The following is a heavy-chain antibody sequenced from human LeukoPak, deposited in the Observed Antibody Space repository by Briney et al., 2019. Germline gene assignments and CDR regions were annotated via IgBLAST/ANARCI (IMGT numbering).Heavy chain of an antibody. D-gene: IGHD2-8*01. V-gene: IGHV1-46*01. J-gene: IGHJ4*02. CDR3: ADIGYCTNGVCFDY. CDR1: GYTFTSYY. CDR2: INPSGGST. Sequence: ASVKVSFKSSGYTFTSYYMHWVRQAPGQGREWMGIINPSGGSTSYAQKFQGRVTMTRDTSTSTVYMELSSLRSEDTAVYYCADIGYCTNGVCFDYWGQGTLVTVSS.